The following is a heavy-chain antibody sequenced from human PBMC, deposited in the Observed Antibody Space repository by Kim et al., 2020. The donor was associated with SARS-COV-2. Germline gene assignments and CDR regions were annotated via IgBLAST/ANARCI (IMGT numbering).Heavy chain of an antibody. CDR3: ARTGYSGSYYNAFDI. D-gene: IGHD1-26*01. J-gene: IGHJ3*02. V-gene: IGHV3-30*01. Sequence: DSVNGRFTISRDNSKNTLYLQMNSLGAEDTAVYYCARTGYSGSYYNAFDIWGQGTMVTVSS.